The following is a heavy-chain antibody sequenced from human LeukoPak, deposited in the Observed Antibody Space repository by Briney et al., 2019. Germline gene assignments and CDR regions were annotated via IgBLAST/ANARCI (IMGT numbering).Heavy chain of an antibody. CDR2: IYYSGST. D-gene: IGHD5-12*01. J-gene: IGHJ4*02. V-gene: IGHV4-59*08. CDR3: TSVATMIFDY. Sequence: SETLSLTCTVSGGSISSYYWSWIRQPPGKGLEWVGYIYYSGSTNYNPSLKSRVTISVDTSKNQFSLKLSSVTAADTAVYYCTSVATMIFDYWGQGTLVTVSS. CDR1: GGSISSYY.